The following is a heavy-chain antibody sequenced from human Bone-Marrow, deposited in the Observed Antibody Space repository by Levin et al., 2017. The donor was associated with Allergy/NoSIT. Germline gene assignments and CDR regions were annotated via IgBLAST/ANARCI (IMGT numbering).Heavy chain of an antibody. D-gene: IGHD3/OR15-3a*01. CDR2: LYSGGNT. Sequence: RGESLKISCAVSGVAVSRNYMSWVRQSPGKGLEYVSILYSGGNTYYADSVTGRFTISRDNSKNILYLQMNSLRVEDTAIYYCARVDTYDYYYGLDVWGQGTTVTVSS. J-gene: IGHJ6*02. CDR3: ARVDTYDYYYGLDV. CDR1: GVAVSRNY. V-gene: IGHV3-66*01.